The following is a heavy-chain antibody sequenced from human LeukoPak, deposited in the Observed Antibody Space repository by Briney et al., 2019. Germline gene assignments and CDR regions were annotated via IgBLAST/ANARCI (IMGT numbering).Heavy chain of an antibody. CDR1: GGSISSYY. V-gene: IGHV4-59*01. D-gene: IGHD3-22*01. J-gene: IGHJ4*02. Sequence: SETLSLTCTVSGGSISSYYWSWIRQPPGKGLEWIGYIYYSGSTNYNPPLKSRVTISVDTSKNQFSLKLSSVTAADTAAYYCARDGSSGYGIDYWGQGTLVTVSS. CDR3: ARDGSSGYGIDY. CDR2: IYYSGST.